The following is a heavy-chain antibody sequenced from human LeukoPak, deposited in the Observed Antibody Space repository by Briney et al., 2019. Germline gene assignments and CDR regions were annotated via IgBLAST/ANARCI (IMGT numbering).Heavy chain of an antibody. D-gene: IGHD1-7*01. CDR3: ARLRTTHDAFDI. CDR1: GGSISSSSYN. J-gene: IGHJ3*02. V-gene: IGHV4-39*01. CDR2: IYYSGGT. Sequence: SETLSLTCTVSGGSISSSSYNWDWIRQPPGERLEWIGSIYYSGGTYYNPSLKSRVTISVDTSKNQFSLKLSSVTAAVTAVYYCARLRTTHDAFDIWGQGTMVTVSS.